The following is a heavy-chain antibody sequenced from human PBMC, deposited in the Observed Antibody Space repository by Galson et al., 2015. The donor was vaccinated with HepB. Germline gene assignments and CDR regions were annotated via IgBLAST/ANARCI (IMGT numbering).Heavy chain of an antibody. CDR3: AKDAAGWSGGHHNNHEYYMDV. CDR2: ISSAGGHE. V-gene: IGHV3-33*06. CDR1: GFTFKNYD. D-gene: IGHD2/OR15-2a*01. J-gene: IGHJ6*04. Sequence: SLRLSCAASGFTFKNYDIHWVRHVPGKGLQWVASISSAGGHERCGDSVRGRFTISRDNDKNMVYLQMTRLRTDDTALYFCAKDAAGWSGGHHNNHEYYMDVRGRGTSVSVSP.